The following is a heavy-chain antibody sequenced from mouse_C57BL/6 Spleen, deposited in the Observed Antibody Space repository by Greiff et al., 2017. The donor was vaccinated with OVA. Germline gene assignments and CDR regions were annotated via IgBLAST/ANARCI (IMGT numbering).Heavy chain of an antibody. CDR3: ARGLRPGAMDY. D-gene: IGHD1-1*01. J-gene: IGHJ4*01. V-gene: IGHV5-17*01. Sequence: EVQGVESGGGLVKPGGSLKLSCAASGFTFSDYGMHWVRQAPEKGLEWVAYISSGSSTIYYADTVKGRFTISRDNARNTLFLQMTSLRSEDTAMYYCARGLRPGAMDYWGQGTSVTVSS. CDR1: GFTFSDYG. CDR2: ISSGSSTI.